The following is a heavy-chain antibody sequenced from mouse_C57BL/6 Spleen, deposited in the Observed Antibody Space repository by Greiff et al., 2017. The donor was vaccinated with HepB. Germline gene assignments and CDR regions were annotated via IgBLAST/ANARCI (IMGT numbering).Heavy chain of an antibody. CDR1: GYTFTDYE. CDR3: TRPPLSWDY. CDR2: IDPETGGT. Sequence: VQLQQSGAELVRPGASVTLSCKASGYTFTDYEMHWVKQTPVHGLEWIGAIDPETGGTAYNQKFKGKAILTADKSSSTAYMELRSLTSEDSAVYYCTRPPLSWDYWGQGTTLTVSS. J-gene: IGHJ2*01. V-gene: IGHV1-15*01. D-gene: IGHD1-1*01.